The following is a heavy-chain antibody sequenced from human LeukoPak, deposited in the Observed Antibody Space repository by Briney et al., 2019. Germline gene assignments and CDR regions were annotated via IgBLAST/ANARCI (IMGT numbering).Heavy chain of an antibody. CDR2: IYYSGST. CDR3: ARLPEGGGDILTGYYFDY. J-gene: IGHJ4*02. CDR1: GGSISTYY. D-gene: IGHD3-9*01. V-gene: IGHV4-59*08. Sequence: SETLSLTCTVSGGSISTYYWSWIRQPPGKGLEWIGYIYYSGSTNYSPSLKSRVTISLDMSKNQFSLKLSSVTAADTAVYYCARLPEGGGDILTGYYFDYWGQGTLVTVSS.